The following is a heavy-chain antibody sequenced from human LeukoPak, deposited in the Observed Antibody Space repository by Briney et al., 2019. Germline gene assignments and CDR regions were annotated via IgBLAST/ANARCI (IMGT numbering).Heavy chain of an antibody. V-gene: IGHV4-34*01. D-gene: IGHD5-18*01. CDR3: GYSYGWNWFDP. CDR1: GGSFSGYY. Sequence: SETLSLTCAVYGGSFSGYYWSWIRQPPGKGLEWIGEINHSGSTNYNPSLKSRVTISVDTSKNQFSLKLSSVTAADTAVYYCGYSYGWNWFDPWGQGTLVTVSS. J-gene: IGHJ5*02. CDR2: INHSGST.